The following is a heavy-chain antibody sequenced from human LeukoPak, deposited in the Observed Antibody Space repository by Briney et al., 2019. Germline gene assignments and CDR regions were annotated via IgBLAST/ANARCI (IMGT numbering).Heavy chain of an antibody. CDR1: GYSFTGYW. Sequence: GESLKISCKGSGYSFTGYWIGWVRQMPGKGLEWMGIIYPGDSDTRYSPSFQGQVTISADKSISTAYLQWSSLKASDTAMYYCARLGGLTVTTNYFDYWGQGTLVTVSS. D-gene: IGHD4-17*01. CDR3: ARLGGLTVTTNYFDY. J-gene: IGHJ4*02. CDR2: IYPGDSDT. V-gene: IGHV5-51*01.